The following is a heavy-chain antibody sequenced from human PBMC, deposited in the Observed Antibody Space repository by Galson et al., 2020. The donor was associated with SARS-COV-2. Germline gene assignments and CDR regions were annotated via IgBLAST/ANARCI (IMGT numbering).Heavy chain of an antibody. CDR1: GYTFTSYY. CDR2: INPSGGST. V-gene: IGHV1-46*01. Sequence: ASVKVSCKASGYTFTSYYMHWVRQAPGHGLEWMGIINPSGGSTSYAQKFQGRVTMTRDTSTSTVYMELSSLRSEDTAVYYCARDSTVTTSYDYYYGMDVWGQGTTVTVSS. J-gene: IGHJ6*02. D-gene: IGHD4-4*01. CDR3: ARDSTVTTSYDYYYGMDV.